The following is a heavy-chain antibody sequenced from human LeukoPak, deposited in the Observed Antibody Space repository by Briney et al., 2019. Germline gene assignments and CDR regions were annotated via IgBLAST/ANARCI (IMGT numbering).Heavy chain of an antibody. J-gene: IGHJ4*02. CDR1: GYSFTNYL. D-gene: IGHD5-12*01. CDR3: AKEAGYSGYDYPDY. V-gene: IGHV1-46*01. CDR2: INPSSGDT. Sequence: GASVKLSCKASGYSFTNYLIHWMRQAPGQGLEWLGIINPSSGDTSYAQNFQDRVTISRDTSTTTVYMELSGLRSEDTAVYYCAKEAGYSGYDYPDYWGQGTLVTVSS.